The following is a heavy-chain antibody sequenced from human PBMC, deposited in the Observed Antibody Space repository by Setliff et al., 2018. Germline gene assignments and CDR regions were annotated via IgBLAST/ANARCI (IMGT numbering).Heavy chain of an antibody. CDR2: INPNSGGT. CDR3: ARAPYSSSFIQYYYYYYMDV. D-gene: IGHD6-19*01. CDR1: GYTFTGYY. Sequence: VSCKASGYTFTGYYMHWVRQAPGQGLEWMGWINPNSGGTNYAQKFQGRVTMTRDTSISTAYMELSRLRSDDTAVYYCARAPYSSSFIQYYYYYYMDVWGKGTTVTVSS. V-gene: IGHV1-2*02. J-gene: IGHJ6*03.